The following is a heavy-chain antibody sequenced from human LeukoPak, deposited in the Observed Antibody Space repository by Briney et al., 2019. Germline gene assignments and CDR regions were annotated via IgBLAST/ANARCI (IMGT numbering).Heavy chain of an antibody. D-gene: IGHD1-26*01. CDR2: ISSSGSTI. CDR1: GFTFSSYE. V-gene: IGHV3-48*03. Sequence: GGSLRLSCAASGFTFSSYEMNWVRQAPGKGLEWVSYISSSGSTIYYADSVKGRFTISRGNAKNSLYLQMNSLRAEDTAVYYCARADGSYYYYYMDVWGKGTTVTISS. J-gene: IGHJ6*03. CDR3: ARADGSYYYYYMDV.